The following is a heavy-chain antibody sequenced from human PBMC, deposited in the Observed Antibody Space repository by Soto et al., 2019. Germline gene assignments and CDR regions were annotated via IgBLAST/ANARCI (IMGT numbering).Heavy chain of an antibody. D-gene: IGHD3-9*01. CDR3: GKDIYNFDWLLFDY. CDR1: RFTFRNFA. J-gene: IGHJ4*02. Sequence: EVQLLESGGGLVQPGGSLRLFCAASRFTFRNFAMSWVRQAPGKGLEWVSGISRSGDDTFYADSVKGRFTIFRDNSKNTLYLQMNSLRAEDTAIYHCGKDIYNFDWLLFDYWGQGTLVTVSS. V-gene: IGHV3-23*01. CDR2: ISRSGDDT.